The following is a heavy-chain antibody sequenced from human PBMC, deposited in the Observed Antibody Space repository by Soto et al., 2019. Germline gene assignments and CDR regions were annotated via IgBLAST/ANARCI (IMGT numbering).Heavy chain of an antibody. Sequence: EVQLVESGGGLVQPGGSLRLSCAASGFIFSTYEMNWVRQAPGKGLEWVAYINSTGRATYYADSVKGRFMISRDNAKNSLYLQMNTLRAEDTAVYYCAKDITLHGSSYDYWGQGTLVTVSS. CDR3: AKDITLHGSSYDY. D-gene: IGHD6-6*01. CDR2: INSTGRAT. V-gene: IGHV3-48*03. J-gene: IGHJ4*02. CDR1: GFIFSTYE.